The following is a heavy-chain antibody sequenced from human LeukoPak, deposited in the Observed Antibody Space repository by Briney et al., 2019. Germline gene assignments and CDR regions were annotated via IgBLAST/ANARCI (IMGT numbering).Heavy chain of an antibody. V-gene: IGHV1-69*13. CDR3: ARQFRIAAAGTVRPYFDY. D-gene: IGHD6-13*01. CDR1: GGTFSSYA. Sequence: ASVKVSCKASGGTFSSYAISWVRQAPGQGLEWMGGIIPIFGTANYAQKFQGRGTITAVESTSTAYMELSSLRSEDTAVYYCARQFRIAAAGTVRPYFDYWGQGTLVTVSS. CDR2: IIPIFGTA. J-gene: IGHJ4*02.